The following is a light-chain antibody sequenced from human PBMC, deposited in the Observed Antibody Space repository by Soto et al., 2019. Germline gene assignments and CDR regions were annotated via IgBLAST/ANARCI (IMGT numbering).Light chain of an antibody. CDR3: QSYDSSLSGWV. V-gene: IGLV1-40*01. Sequence: QSVLTQPPSVSGAPGQRVTISCTGSSSNIGAGYDVHWYQQLPGKAPKLLIYGNSNRPSGVPDRFSGSKSGTSASLAITGLHAEEAADEYGQSYDSSLSGWVFGGGTKLTVL. J-gene: IGLJ3*02. CDR1: SSNIGAGYD. CDR2: GNS.